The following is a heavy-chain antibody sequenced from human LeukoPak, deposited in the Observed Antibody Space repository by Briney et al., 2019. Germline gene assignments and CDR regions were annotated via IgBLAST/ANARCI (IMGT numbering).Heavy chain of an antibody. V-gene: IGHV3-30-3*01. Sequence: GRSLRLSCAASGFTFSSYAMHWVRQAPGKGLEWAAVISYDGSNKYYADSVKGRFTISRDNSKNTLYLQMNSLRAEDTAVYYCARAGVVVAATHFDYWGQGTLVTVSS. CDR1: GFTFSSYA. CDR3: ARAGVVVAATHFDY. J-gene: IGHJ4*02. CDR2: ISYDGSNK. D-gene: IGHD2-15*01.